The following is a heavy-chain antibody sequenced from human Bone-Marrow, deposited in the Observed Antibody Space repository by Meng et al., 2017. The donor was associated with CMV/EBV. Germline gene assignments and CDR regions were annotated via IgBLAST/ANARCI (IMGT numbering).Heavy chain of an antibody. CDR3: ARDASFTRPGWSDP. CDR1: GGTFSSYA. Sequence: VKVSCKASGGTFSSYAISWVRQAPGQGLEWMGGIIPILGIANYAQKCQGRVTITADKSTSTAYMELSSLRCEDTAVYYCARDASFTRPGWSDPWGQGTLVTVSS. V-gene: IGHV1-69*10. CDR2: IIPILGIA. D-gene: IGHD2-15*01. J-gene: IGHJ5*02.